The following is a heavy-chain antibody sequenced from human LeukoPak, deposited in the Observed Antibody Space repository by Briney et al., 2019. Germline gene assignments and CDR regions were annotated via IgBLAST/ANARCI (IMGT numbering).Heavy chain of an antibody. CDR3: ARDAVDTANAV. CDR2: INSDGSIT. Sequence: PGGSLRLSCAAYGVTFTAYWTHWVRQAPGKGLLWVSYINSDGSITSYAYSGKGRFTISRDNAKNKLYLQMNSLRAEDTGVYYCARDAVDTANAVWGQGTTVTVSS. CDR1: GVTFTAYW. D-gene: IGHD5-18*01. V-gene: IGHV3-74*01. J-gene: IGHJ6*02.